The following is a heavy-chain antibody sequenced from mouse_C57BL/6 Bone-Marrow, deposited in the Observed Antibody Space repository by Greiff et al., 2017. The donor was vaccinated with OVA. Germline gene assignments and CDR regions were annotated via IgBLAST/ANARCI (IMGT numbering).Heavy chain of an antibody. J-gene: IGHJ3*01. CDR2: ISDGGSYT. Sequence: DVKLVESGGGLVKPGGSLKLSCAASGFTFSSYAMSWVRQTPEKRLEWVATISDGGSYTYYPDNVKGRFTISRDNAKNNLYLQMSHLKSEDTAMYYCARDHRRRGFAYWGQGTLVTVSA. V-gene: IGHV5-4*01. CDR3: ARDHRRRGFAY. CDR1: GFTFSSYA.